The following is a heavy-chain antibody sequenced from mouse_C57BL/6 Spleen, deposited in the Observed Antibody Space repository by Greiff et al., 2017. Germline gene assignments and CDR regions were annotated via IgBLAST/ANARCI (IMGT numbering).Heavy chain of an antibody. Sequence: EVQLQESGAELVRPGASVKLSCTASGFNIKDYYMHWVKQRPEQGLEWIGRIDPEDGDTEYAPKFQGKATMTADTSSNTAYLQLSSLTSEETAVYYCTNGALTGTGAMDYWGQGTSVTVSS. V-gene: IGHV14-1*01. J-gene: IGHJ4*01. CDR2: IDPEDGDT. D-gene: IGHD4-1*01. CDR3: TNGALTGTGAMDY. CDR1: GFNIKDYY.